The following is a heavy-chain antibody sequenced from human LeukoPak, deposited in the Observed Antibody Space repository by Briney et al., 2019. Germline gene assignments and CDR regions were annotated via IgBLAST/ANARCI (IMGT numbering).Heavy chain of an antibody. J-gene: IGHJ4*02. CDR2: LSGNGNTI. CDR1: GFTFSTYA. D-gene: IGHD4-23*01. CDR3: AKALYGGHDY. V-gene: IGHV3-23*01. Sequence: GGSLRLSCAASGFTFSTYAMSWVRQAPGKGLECVSALSGNGNTIHYADSVKGRFTISRDNSKNTLSLQMNSLRAEDTAVYYCAKALYGGHDYWGQGTLVTVSS.